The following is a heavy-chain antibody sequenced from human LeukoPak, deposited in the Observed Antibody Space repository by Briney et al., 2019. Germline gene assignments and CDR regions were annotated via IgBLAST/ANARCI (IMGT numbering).Heavy chain of an antibody. CDR1: GYTFTYNN. V-gene: IGHV1-2*02. CDR2: IRPNHGDT. CDR3: ARAYNSAYGGQFFDS. J-gene: IGHJ4*02. D-gene: IGHD5-18*01. Sequence: ASVTVSCTASGYTFTYNNVHWVRQAPGQGLECMGWIRPNHGDTNYAQNFRGRVTMTRDTSTSTAYMELSGLRSDDTAIYYCARAYNSAYGGQFFDSWGQGTLVAVSS.